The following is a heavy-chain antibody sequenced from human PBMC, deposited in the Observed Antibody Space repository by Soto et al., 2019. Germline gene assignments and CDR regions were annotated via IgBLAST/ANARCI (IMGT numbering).Heavy chain of an antibody. CDR2: MNPESGST. CDR3: ARSGGSGYYSAHYYGMDV. J-gene: IGHJ6*02. Sequence: SXKVSCKSSGYTFNTYDINWVRQATVQGLEWMGWMNPESGSTGFAQSFQGRITLTRSTSLNTVYMEVSSLTNEDTAVYFCARSGGSGYYSAHYYGMDVWGPGTTVTVSS. D-gene: IGHD3-22*01. V-gene: IGHV1-8*01. CDR1: GYTFNTYD.